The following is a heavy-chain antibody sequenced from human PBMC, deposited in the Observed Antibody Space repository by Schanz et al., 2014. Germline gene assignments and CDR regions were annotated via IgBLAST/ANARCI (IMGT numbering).Heavy chain of an antibody. Sequence: EVQLVESGGGLVQPGGSLRLSCAASGFIFGSSVMAWVRQAPGKGLEWVSGITGASDHIDYAESVKGRFTISRDNSKNTLYLQMDSLRAEDTAVFYCARGLHYDVETSFRSYDAFDFWGQGTKVTVSP. CDR1: GFIFGSSV. V-gene: IGHV3-23*04. J-gene: IGHJ3*01. CDR3: ARGLHYDVETSFRSYDAFDF. CDR2: ITGASDHI. D-gene: IGHD3-10*02.